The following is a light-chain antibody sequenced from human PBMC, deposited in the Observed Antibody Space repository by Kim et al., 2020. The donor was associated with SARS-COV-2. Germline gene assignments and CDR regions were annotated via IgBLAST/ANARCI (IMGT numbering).Light chain of an antibody. Sequence: GQGVTSSCYGSTTNIGRSPVNWYQQPPGPAPTLLIYNNNQRPSGVPDRFSGSKSGTSASLAISGLQSDDEADYYCATWDGSLNGWVFGGGTKLTVL. CDR2: NNN. CDR3: ATWDGSLNGWV. J-gene: IGLJ3*02. V-gene: IGLV1-44*01. CDR1: TTNIGRSP.